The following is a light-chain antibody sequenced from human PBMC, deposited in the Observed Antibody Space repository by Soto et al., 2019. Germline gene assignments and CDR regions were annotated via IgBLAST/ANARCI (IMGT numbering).Light chain of an antibody. V-gene: IGLV1-47*01. CDR2: RNN. CDR1: SFNIGSNY. Sequence: QSVLTQPPSASGTPGQRVTISCSGSSFNIGSNYVYWYQQLPGTAPKLLIYRNNQRPSGVPDRFSGAKSGTSASLAISGLRAEDEDDYYCAAWDDSLSGFYVFGTGTKVTVL. J-gene: IGLJ1*01. CDR3: AAWDDSLSGFYV.